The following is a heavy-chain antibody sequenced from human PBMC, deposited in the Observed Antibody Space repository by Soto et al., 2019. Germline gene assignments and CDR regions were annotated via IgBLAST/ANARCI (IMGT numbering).Heavy chain of an antibody. CDR1: GGSFSGYY. D-gene: IGHD2-15*01. CDR2: INHSGST. CDR3: ARELGYCSGGSCSIYYYYGMDV. Sequence: SETLSLTCAVYGGSFSGYYWSWIRQPPGKGLEWIGEINHSGSTNYNPSLKSRVTISVDTSKNQFSLKLSSVTAADTAVYYCARELGYCSGGSCSIYYYYGMDVWGQGTTATVSS. V-gene: IGHV4-34*01. J-gene: IGHJ6*02.